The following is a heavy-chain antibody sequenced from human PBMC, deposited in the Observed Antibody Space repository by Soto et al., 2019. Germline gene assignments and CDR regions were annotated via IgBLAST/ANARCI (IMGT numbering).Heavy chain of an antibody. V-gene: IGHV3-23*01. D-gene: IGHD2-8*01. CDR2: IFGNGGGI. CDR3: AKDRQPDGLWPFDH. CDR1: GFTFYIYA. Sequence: GGSLRLSCAASGFTFYIYAMSWVRQAPGKGLEWVSGIFGNGGGISYADSVKGRFTISRDNSNNMLYLQMHSLRAEDTAVYYCAKDRQPDGLWPFDHWGQGTLVPVSS. J-gene: IGHJ4*02.